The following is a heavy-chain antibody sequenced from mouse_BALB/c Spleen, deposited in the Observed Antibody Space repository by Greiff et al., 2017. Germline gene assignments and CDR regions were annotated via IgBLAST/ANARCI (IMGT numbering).Heavy chain of an antibody. CDR1: GYSITSDYA. D-gene: IGHD4-1*01. CDR2: ISYSGST. V-gene: IGHV3-2*02. J-gene: IGHJ2*01. Sequence: EVQLQESGPGLVKPSQSLSLTCTVTGYSITSDYAWNWIRQFPGNKLEWMGYISYSGSTSYNPSLKSRISITRDTSKNQFFLQLNSVTTEDTATYYGARSGTGTVDYWGQGTTLTVSS. CDR3: ARSGTGTVDY.